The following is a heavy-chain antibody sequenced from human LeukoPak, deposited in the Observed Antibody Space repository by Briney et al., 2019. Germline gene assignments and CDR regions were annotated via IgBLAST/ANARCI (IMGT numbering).Heavy chain of an antibody. D-gene: IGHD3-9*01. V-gene: IGHV4-59*01. Sequence: SETLSLTCTVSGGSISSYYWSWIRQPPGKGLEWIGYIYYSGSTNYNPSFKSRVTISVDTSKNQFSLKLSSVTAADTAVYYCAREEYDILTGSFNWFDPWGQGTLVTVSS. CDR3: AREEYDILTGSFNWFDP. CDR2: IYYSGST. J-gene: IGHJ5*02. CDR1: GGSISSYY.